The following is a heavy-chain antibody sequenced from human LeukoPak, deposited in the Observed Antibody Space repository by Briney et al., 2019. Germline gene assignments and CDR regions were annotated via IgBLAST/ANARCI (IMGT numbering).Heavy chain of an antibody. V-gene: IGHV3-30*02. J-gene: IGHJ4*02. D-gene: IGHD2-2*01. CDR2: IRYDGNNK. CDR1: GFTFSSSD. CDR3: AKDKIVVVPAAIMGFDY. Sequence: GGSLRLSCAASGFTFSSSDMHWVRQAPGKGLEWVAFIRYDGNNKYYADSVKGRLTITRDNSKNTLYLQMNSLRAEDTAVYYCAKDKIVVVPAAIMGFDYWGQGTLVTVSS.